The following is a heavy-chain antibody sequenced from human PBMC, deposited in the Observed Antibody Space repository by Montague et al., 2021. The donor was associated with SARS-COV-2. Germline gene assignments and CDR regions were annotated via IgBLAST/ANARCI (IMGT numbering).Heavy chain of an antibody. CDR2: NSGTGVDT. Sequence: SLRLSCAASGLRFSDYAMIWLRQAPGEGLEWISSNSGTGVDTHYADSVKGRFTISRDNSKSTLYLRMNSLRVDDTAVYYCARGGLDYYDYTMDVWGKGTTVTV. J-gene: IGHJ6*03. CDR1: GLRFSDYA. CDR3: ARGGLDYYDYTMDV. V-gene: IGHV3-23*01.